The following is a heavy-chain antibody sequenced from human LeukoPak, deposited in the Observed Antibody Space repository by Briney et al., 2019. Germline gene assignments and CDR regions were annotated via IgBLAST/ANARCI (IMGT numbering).Heavy chain of an antibody. CDR2: ISSSGNTI. CDR3: ARDVGMTSDY. Sequence: QPGGSLRLSCVTSGFTFSSYEMNWVRQAPGKGLEWVSYISSSGNTIYYAHSVKGQFTISRDNARNSLYLQMNNLRAEDTAVYYCARDVGMTSDYWGQGTLVTVSP. J-gene: IGHJ4*02. CDR1: GFTFSSYE. D-gene: IGHD1-1*01. V-gene: IGHV3-48*03.